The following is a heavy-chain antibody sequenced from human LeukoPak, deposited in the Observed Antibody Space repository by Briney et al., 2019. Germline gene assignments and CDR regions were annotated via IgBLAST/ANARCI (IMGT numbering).Heavy chain of an antibody. D-gene: IGHD3-10*01. CDR3: AKYRARITMVRGAIFDP. V-gene: IGHV3-23*01. Sequence: GGSLRLSCAVSGFTFSSYAMSWVRQAPGKGLEWVSAISGSGGSTYYADSVKGRFTISRDNSKNTLYLQMNSLRAEDTAVYYCAKYRARITMVRGAIFDPWGQGTLVTVSS. J-gene: IGHJ5*02. CDR2: ISGSGGST. CDR1: GFTFSSYA.